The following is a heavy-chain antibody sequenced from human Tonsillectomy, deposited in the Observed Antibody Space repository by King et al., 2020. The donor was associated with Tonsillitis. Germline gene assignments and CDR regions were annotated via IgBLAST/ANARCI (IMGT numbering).Heavy chain of an antibody. V-gene: IGHV1-58*01. D-gene: IGHD3-3*01. Sequence: QWVRQARGQRLEWIGWIVVCRGNTNYAQKFQERVTITRDMSTSTAYMELSSLRSEDTAVYYCAATSPIFGVIIIYAFDIWGTVTMVNVTS. CDR3: AATSPIFGVIIIYAFDI. J-gene: IGHJ3*02. CDR2: IVVCRGNT.